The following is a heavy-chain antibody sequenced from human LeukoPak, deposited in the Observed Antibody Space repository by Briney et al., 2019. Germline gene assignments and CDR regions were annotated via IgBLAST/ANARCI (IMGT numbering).Heavy chain of an antibody. CDR2: ISYDGSNK. CDR3: ARHLSGVTGYTYGRGIDY. CDR1: GFTFSIYA. D-gene: IGHD5-18*01. Sequence: GGSLRLSCGASGFTFSIYAMSWVRQAPGKGLEWVALISYDGSNKYYADSVKGRFTISRDNSKNTLYLQMNSLRAEDTAVYYCARHLSGVTGYTYGRGIDYWGQGTLVTVSS. J-gene: IGHJ4*02. V-gene: IGHV3-30*04.